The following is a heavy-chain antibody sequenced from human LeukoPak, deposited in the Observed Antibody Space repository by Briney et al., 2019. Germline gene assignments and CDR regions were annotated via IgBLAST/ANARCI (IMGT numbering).Heavy chain of an antibody. V-gene: IGHV3-21*01. J-gene: IGHJ6*04. CDR2: IISGGMWI. CDR1: GFTFSTYS. Sequence: GGSLRLSCAASGFTFSTYSMNWVRQAPGKGLEWLSSIISGGMWIYYADSLKGRFTISRDNAKNSLYLQMNSLRAEDTAVYYCAELGITMIGGVWGKGTTVTISS. D-gene: IGHD3-10*02. CDR3: AELGITMIGGV.